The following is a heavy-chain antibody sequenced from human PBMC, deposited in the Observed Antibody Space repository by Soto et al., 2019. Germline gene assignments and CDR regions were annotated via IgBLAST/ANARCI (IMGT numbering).Heavy chain of an antibody. J-gene: IGHJ4*02. CDR2: IYHSGST. Sequence: SETLSLTCAVSSGSISSSNWWSWVRQPPGKGLEWIGEIYHSGSTNYNPSLKSRVTISVDKSKNQFSLKLSSVTAADTAVYYCARSTGRSIAAAGTDLDYWGQGTLVTVSS. CDR1: SGSISSSNW. V-gene: IGHV4-4*02. D-gene: IGHD6-13*01. CDR3: ARSTGRSIAAAGTDLDY.